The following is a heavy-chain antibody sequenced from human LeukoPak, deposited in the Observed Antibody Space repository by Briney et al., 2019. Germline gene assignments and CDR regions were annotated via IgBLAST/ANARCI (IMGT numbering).Heavy chain of an antibody. V-gene: IGHV3-7*01. D-gene: IGHD6-19*01. J-gene: IGHJ6*02. Sequence: GGSLRLSCAASGFTFSNYWMSWVRQAPGKGLEWVANINQDGSEKYYMDSVKGRFTISRDNSKNSMYLQMNSLRAEDTAVYYCARGRSGWSHYYYGMDVWGQGTTVTVSS. CDR2: INQDGSEK. CDR1: GFTFSNYW. CDR3: ARGRSGWSHYYYGMDV.